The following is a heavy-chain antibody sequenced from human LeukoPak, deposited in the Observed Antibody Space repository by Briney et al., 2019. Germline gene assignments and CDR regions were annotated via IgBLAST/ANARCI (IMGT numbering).Heavy chain of an antibody. CDR3: VTSRYSGHDLGY. CDR2: INPDGHGS. V-gene: IGHV1-2*02. D-gene: IGHD5-12*01. CDR1: QYLFANYY. J-gene: IGHJ4*02. Sequence: ASVKVSCKTSQYLFANYYIHWVRQAPGHGLEWLGRINPDGHGSSYARKILGRVIMTTDTSINTAYMELSILTSDDTAVYFCVTSRYSGHDLGYWGQGTLVTVSS.